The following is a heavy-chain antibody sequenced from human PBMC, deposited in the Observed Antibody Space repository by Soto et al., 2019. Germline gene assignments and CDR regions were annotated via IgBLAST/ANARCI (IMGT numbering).Heavy chain of an antibody. CDR2: INPNIGAA. CDR3: ARGHRGYFDY. J-gene: IGHJ4*02. Sequence: GASVKVSCKASGCTFTSYAISWVRQAPGQGLEWMGGINPNIGAANYAQKFRGRVTITADESTSTAYMELSSLRSEDTAVYYCARGHRGYFDYWGQGTLVIVSS. D-gene: IGHD3-10*01. CDR1: GCTFTSYA. V-gene: IGHV1-69*13.